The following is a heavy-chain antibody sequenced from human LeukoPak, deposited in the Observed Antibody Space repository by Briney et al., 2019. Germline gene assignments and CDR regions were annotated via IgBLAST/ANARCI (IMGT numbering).Heavy chain of an antibody. J-gene: IGHJ4*02. CDR1: GGSISSSSYY. V-gene: IGHV4-39*01. D-gene: IGHD2-15*01. Sequence: SETLSLTCTVSGGSISSSSYYWGWVRQPPGKGLEWIGSIHYSGSTYYNPSLKSRLTMSVDTSKHQFSLKLSSVTAADTAVYYCASYCSGGTCYLGFDYWGQGTLVTVSS. CDR3: ASYCSGGTCYLGFDY. CDR2: IHYSGST.